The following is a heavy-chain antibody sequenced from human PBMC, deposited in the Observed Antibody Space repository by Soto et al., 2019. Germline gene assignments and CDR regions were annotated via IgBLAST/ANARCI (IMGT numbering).Heavy chain of an antibody. V-gene: IGHV4-30-2*01. CDR3: DRGMTTVTTLDY. CDR2: IYHSGST. Sequence: LSLTCAVSGGSISSGGYSWSWIRQPPGKGLEWIGYIYHSGSTYYNPSLKSRVTISVDRSKNQFSLKLSSVTAADTAVYYCDRGMTTVTTLDYWGQGTLVTVSS. CDR1: GGSISSGGYS. J-gene: IGHJ4*02. D-gene: IGHD4-4*01.